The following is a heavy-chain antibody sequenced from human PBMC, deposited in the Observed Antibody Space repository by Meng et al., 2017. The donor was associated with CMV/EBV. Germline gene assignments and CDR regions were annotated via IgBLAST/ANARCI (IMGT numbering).Heavy chain of an antibody. Sequence: GGSLRLSCAASGFTFSSYAMSWVRQAPGKGLEWVSAISGSGGSTYYADSVKGRFTISRDNSKNTLYLQMNSLRAEDTAVYYCARDGRQQLDFDYWGQGTLVTVSS. CDR3: ARDGRQQLDFDY. V-gene: IGHV3-23*01. CDR2: ISGSGGST. D-gene: IGHD6-13*01. J-gene: IGHJ4*02. CDR1: GFTFSSYA.